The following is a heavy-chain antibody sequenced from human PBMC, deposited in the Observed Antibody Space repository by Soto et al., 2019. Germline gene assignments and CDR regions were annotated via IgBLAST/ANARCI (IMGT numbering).Heavy chain of an antibody. CDR1: GGSISSSSYY. D-gene: IGHD7-27*01. J-gene: IGHJ4*02. CDR3: ARETGEYYFDY. CDR2: IYYSGST. V-gene: IGHV4-39*02. Sequence: SETLSLTCTVSGGSISSSSYYWGWIRQPPGKGLEWIGSIYYSGSTYYNPSLKSRVTISVDTSKNQFSLKLSSVTAADTAVYYCARETGEYYFDYWGRGTLVTVSS.